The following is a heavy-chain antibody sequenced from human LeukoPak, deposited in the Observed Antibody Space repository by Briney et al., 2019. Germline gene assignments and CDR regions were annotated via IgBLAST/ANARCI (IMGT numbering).Heavy chain of an antibody. CDR2: ISSSSSYI. Sequence: GGSLRLSCAASGFTFSSYSRNWVRQAPGKGLEWVSSISSSSSYIYYADSVNGRFTISRDNANNSLYLQMNSLRAEDAAVYYCARDDRDMTTVTTLDYWGQGTLVTVSS. D-gene: IGHD4-11*01. CDR1: GFTFSSYS. J-gene: IGHJ4*02. CDR3: ARDDRDMTTVTTLDY. V-gene: IGHV3-21*01.